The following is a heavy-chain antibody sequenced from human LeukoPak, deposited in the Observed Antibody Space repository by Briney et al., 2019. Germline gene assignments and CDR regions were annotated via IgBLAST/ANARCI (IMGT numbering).Heavy chain of an antibody. CDR2: IYYSGST. J-gene: IGHJ6*03. Sequence: SEALSLTCTVSGGSISSYYWSWIRQPAGKGLEWIGCIYYSGSTNYNPSFKSRVTISVDTSKNQFSLQLNSVTPEDPAVYYCERGTLEDSSGWQTQRRHYYYYYMDVWGKGTTVTVSS. CDR1: GGSISSYY. CDR3: ERGTLEDSSGWQTQRRHYYYYYMDV. V-gene: IGHV4-59*12. D-gene: IGHD6-19*01.